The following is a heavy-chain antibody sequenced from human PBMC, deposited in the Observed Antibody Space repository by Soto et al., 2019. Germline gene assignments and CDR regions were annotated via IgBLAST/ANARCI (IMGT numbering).Heavy chain of an antibody. J-gene: IGHJ4*02. D-gene: IGHD2-2*01. CDR1: EFTFSTYS. CDR2: ISSTGSNI. Sequence: EVQLVESGGGLVQPGGSLRLSCAASEFTFSTYSMNWVRQAQGKGLEWISYISSTGSNIYYADSVKGRFTISRDNARNSLYLQMNSLRDEDTAVYYCARDSCRNTSCAANYWGQGTLVTVSS. CDR3: ARDSCRNTSCAANY. V-gene: IGHV3-48*02.